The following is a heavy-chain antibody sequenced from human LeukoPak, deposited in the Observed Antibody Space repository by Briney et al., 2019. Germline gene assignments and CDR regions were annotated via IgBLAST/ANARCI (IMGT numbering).Heavy chain of an antibody. CDR3: AKAGFTVAYFDY. CDR2: IWYDGSNK. CDR1: GGSISSYY. D-gene: IGHD4-23*01. V-gene: IGHV3-33*06. Sequence: LSLTCTVSGGSISSYYWSWVRQAPGKGLEWVAVIWYDGSNKYYVDSVKGRFTISRDNSKNTLYLQMNSLRAEDTAVYYCAKAGFTVAYFDYWGQGTLVTVSS. J-gene: IGHJ4*02.